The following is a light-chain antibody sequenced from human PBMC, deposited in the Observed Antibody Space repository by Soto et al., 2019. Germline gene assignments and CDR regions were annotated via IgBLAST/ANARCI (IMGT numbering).Light chain of an antibody. V-gene: IGLV2-14*01. CDR1: SSDVGGYNY. CDR2: DVS. J-gene: IGLJ1*01. Sequence: QSALTQPASVSGSTGQSITISCTGTSSDVGGYNYVSWYQQHPGKAPKLMIYDVSNRPSGVSNRFSGSKSGNTASPTISGLQSEDEADYYCSSYTSSSTVFGTGTKVTVL. CDR3: SSYTSSSTV.